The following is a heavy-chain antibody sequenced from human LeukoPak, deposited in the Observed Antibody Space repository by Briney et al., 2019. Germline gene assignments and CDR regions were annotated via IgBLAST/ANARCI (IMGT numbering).Heavy chain of an antibody. CDR2: IKQDGSEK. CDR3: ARLSTAVVDSDY. Sequence: GGSLRLSCAASGFTFSSYWMSWVRQAPGKGLEWVANIKQDGSEKYYVDSVKGRFTIFRDNAKNSLYLQMNSLRADDTVVYYCARLSTAVVDSDYWGQGTLVTVSS. V-gene: IGHV3-7*01. J-gene: IGHJ4*02. CDR1: GFTFSSYW. D-gene: IGHD6-19*01.